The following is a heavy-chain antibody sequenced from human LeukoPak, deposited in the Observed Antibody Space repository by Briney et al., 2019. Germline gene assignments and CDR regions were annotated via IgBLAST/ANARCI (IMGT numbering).Heavy chain of an antibody. CDR1: GFTFSSYW. V-gene: IGHV3-7*01. CDR2: IQQDGSEK. CDR3: ARGWIQLWPFDY. J-gene: IGHJ4*02. D-gene: IGHD5-18*01. Sequence: QPGGSLRLSCAASGFTFSSYWMSWVRQAPGKGLEWVANIQQDGSEKYYVDSVKGRFIISRDNSKNSLYLQMNSLSAEDTAVYYCARGWIQLWPFDYWGQGALVTVSS.